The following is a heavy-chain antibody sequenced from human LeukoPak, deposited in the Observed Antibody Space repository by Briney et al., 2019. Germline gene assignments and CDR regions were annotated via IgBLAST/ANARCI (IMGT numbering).Heavy chain of an antibody. CDR3: ARIYGSGSYYNGQPDY. V-gene: IGHV3-21*01. J-gene: IGHJ4*02. Sequence: GGSLRLSCAASGFTFSSYSMAWVRQAPGKGLEWVSSIDTTSTYIFYGDSVKGRFTISRDNAKNSLYLQMNSLRAEDTAVYYCARIYGSGSYYNGQPDYWGQGTLVTVSS. D-gene: IGHD3-10*01. CDR2: IDTTSTYI. CDR1: GFTFSSYS.